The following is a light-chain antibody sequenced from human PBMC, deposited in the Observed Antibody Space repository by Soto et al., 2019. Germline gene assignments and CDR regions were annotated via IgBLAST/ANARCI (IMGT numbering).Light chain of an antibody. CDR3: CSYAGSYTHV. CDR2: DVT. Sequence: QSVLTQPRSVSGSPGQSVTISCTGTSSDVGSYYFVSWYQQHPGKAPKIIIYDVTKRPSGVPDRFSGSKPGNTASLTISGLQAEDEADYYGCSYAGSYTHVFGTGTKLTVL. J-gene: IGLJ1*01. CDR1: SSDVGSYYF. V-gene: IGLV2-11*01.